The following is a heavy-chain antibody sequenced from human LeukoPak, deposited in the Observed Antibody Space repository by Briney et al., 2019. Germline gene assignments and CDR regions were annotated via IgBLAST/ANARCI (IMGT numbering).Heavy chain of an antibody. CDR2: INHSGGT. V-gene: IGHV4-34*01. CDR1: GGSFSGYY. J-gene: IGHJ5*02. Sequence: SETLSLTCAVDGGSFSGYYWSWIRQPPGKGRGWIGEINHSGGTNYNPYLKRRVTISVDTSTNQFSLKLRSVTAADTAVYYCARERRALSIAARPKNINWRPTSDTWGQGTLVTVSS. D-gene: IGHD6-6*01. CDR3: ARERRALSIAARPKNINWRPTSDT.